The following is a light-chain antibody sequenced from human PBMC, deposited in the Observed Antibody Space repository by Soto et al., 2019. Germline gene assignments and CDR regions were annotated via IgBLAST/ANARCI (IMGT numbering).Light chain of an antibody. V-gene: IGLV2-11*01. CDR2: DVS. Sequence: QSALTQPRSVSGSPGQSVTISCTGASSDVGGYNYVSWYQQHSGKAPKLMAYDVSKRPSGVPDRFSGSKSGNTASLTISGLQTEDEADYYCCSYAGRYTYVFGTGTKVTVL. CDR1: SSDVGGYNY. CDR3: CSYAGRYTYV. J-gene: IGLJ1*01.